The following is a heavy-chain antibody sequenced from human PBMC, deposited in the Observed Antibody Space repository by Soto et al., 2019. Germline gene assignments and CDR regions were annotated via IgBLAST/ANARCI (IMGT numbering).Heavy chain of an antibody. CDR2: ISYDGSNK. CDR1: GFTFSSYG. J-gene: IGHJ5*02. D-gene: IGHD1-26*01. Sequence: QVPLVESGGGVVQPGRSLRLSCAASGFTFSSYGMHWVRQAPGKGLEWVAVISYDGSNKYYADSVKGRFTISRDNSKNXLYLQMNSLRAEDTAVYYCAKDLGVGATRYNWFDPWGQGTLVTVSS. CDR3: AKDLGVGATRYNWFDP. V-gene: IGHV3-30*18.